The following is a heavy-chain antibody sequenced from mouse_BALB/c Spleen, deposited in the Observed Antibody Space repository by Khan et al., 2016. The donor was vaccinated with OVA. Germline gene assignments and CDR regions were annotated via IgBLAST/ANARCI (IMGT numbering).Heavy chain of an antibody. CDR3: TRCYYGDPFAF. CDR1: GFTFSDYY. Sequence: EVQLVESGGGLVKPGGSLRLSCAASGFTFSDYYMYWVRQTPEKRLEWVATISDSGSYIYYLDNVKGRFTISRYNAKSNLYLQMSSLRSEDTSMYYCTRCYYGDPFAFWGHGTLVTVSA. J-gene: IGHJ3*01. CDR2: ISDSGSYI. D-gene: IGHD2-13*01. V-gene: IGHV5-4*02.